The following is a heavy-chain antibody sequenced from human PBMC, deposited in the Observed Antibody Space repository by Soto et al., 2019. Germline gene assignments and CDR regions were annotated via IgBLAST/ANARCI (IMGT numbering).Heavy chain of an antibody. Sequence: QVQLVESGGGVVQPGRSLRLSCAASGFTFSSYGMHWVRQAPGKGLEWVAVISYDGSNKYYADSVKGRFTISRDNSKNTLYLQMNSLRAEDTAVYYCAKDSEYYDYVWGSYRYTPGWFDPWGQGTLVTVSS. CDR3: AKDSEYYDYVWGSYRYTPGWFDP. CDR1: GFTFSSYG. V-gene: IGHV3-30*18. D-gene: IGHD3-16*02. J-gene: IGHJ5*02. CDR2: ISYDGSNK.